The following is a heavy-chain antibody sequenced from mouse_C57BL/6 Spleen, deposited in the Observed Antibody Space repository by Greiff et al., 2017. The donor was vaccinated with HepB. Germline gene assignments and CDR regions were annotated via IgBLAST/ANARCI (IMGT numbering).Heavy chain of an antibody. CDR1: GYTFTSYW. CDR2: IDPSDSYT. D-gene: IGHD2-4*01. V-gene: IGHV1-69*01. CDR3: ARKDYGGGFAY. J-gene: IGHJ3*01. Sequence: QLQQPGAELVMPGASVKLSCKASGYTFTSYWMHWVKQRPGQGLEWIGEIDPSDSYTNYNQKFKGKSTLTVDKSSSTAYMQLSSLTSEDSAVYYCARKDYGGGFAYWGQGTLVTVSA.